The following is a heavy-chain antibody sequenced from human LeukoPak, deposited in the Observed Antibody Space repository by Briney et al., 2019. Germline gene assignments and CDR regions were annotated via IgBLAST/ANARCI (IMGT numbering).Heavy chain of an antibody. V-gene: IGHV1-8*03. CDR3: ARVVNSSPPNGWFDP. CDR2: MNPNSGNT. J-gene: IGHJ5*02. D-gene: IGHD6-13*01. CDR1: GYTFTSYD. Sequence: ASVKVSCKASGYTFTSYDINWVRQATGQGLEWMGWMNPNSGNTGYAQKFQGRVTITRNTSISTAYMELSSLRSEDTAVYYCARVVNSSPPNGWFDPWGQGTLVTVSS.